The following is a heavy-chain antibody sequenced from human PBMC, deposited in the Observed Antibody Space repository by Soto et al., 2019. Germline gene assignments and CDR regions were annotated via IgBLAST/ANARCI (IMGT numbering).Heavy chain of an antibody. CDR3: ASRDPGTSVDY. CDR2: IYRTGST. D-gene: IGHD1-7*01. V-gene: IGHV4-34*01. J-gene: IGHJ4*02. Sequence: PSETLSLTCAVYGGPFSGYYWSWIRQPPGKGLEWIGEIYRTGSTNYNPSLKSRVTISLDKSENQFSLKVTSLTAADTAVYYCASRDPGTSVDYWGQGTLVTVSS. CDR1: GGPFSGYY.